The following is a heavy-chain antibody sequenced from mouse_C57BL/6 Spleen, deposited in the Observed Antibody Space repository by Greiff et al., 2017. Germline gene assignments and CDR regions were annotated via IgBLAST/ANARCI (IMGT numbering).Heavy chain of an antibody. CDR1: GFTFSDYG. D-gene: IGHD3-2*02. Sequence: EVKLMESGGGLVQPGGSLKLSCAASGFTFSDYGMAWVRQAPRKGPEWVAFISNLAYSIYYADTVTGRFTISRENAKNTLYLEMSSLRSEDTAMYYCARHDSAGPWFAYWGQGSLVTVSA. J-gene: IGHJ3*01. V-gene: IGHV5-15*01. CDR2: ISNLAYSI. CDR3: ARHDSAGPWFAY.